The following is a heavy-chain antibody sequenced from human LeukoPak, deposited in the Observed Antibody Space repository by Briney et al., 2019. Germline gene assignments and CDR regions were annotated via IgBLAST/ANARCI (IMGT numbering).Heavy chain of an antibody. CDR3: ARDLRGPRDS. CDR2: INTGGSIR. D-gene: IGHD3-10*01. V-gene: IGHV3-74*01. J-gene: IGHJ4*02. CDR1: GFTFSNYW. Sequence: GGSLRLSCAASGFTFSNYWMHWVRQVPGKGLVWVSNINTGGSIRNCADSVKGRFTISRDNAKETLYLQMDSLRAEDTAVYYCARDLRGPRDSWGQGTLVIVSS.